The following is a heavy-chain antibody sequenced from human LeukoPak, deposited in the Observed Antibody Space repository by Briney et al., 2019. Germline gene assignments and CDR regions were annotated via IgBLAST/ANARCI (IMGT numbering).Heavy chain of an antibody. CDR2: IYYSGST. Sequence: SEILSLTCTVSGGSISSYYWSWIRQPPGKGVEWIGYIYYSGSTNYNPSLKSRVTISVDTSKNQFSLKLSSVTAADTAVYYCARLGIAAAGTRDWFDPWGQGTLITVSS. D-gene: IGHD6-13*01. CDR3: ARLGIAAAGTRDWFDP. J-gene: IGHJ5*02. CDR1: GGSISSYY. V-gene: IGHV4-59*08.